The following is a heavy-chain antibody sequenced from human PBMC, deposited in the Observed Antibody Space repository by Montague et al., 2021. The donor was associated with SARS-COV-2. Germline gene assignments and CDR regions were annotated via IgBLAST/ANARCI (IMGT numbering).Heavy chain of an antibody. CDR1: GGSISSYY. J-gene: IGHJ4*02. CDR3: ASQVPDCRNGIDY. CDR2: IYYSGST. V-gene: IGHV4-59*01. D-gene: IGHD2-8*01. Sequence: SETLSLTCTVSGGSISSYYWSWIRQPPGKGLEWIGYIYYSGSTNYNPSLKSRVTISVDTSKNQFSLKLSSVTAADTAVYYCASQVPDCRNGIDYWGQGTLVTVSS.